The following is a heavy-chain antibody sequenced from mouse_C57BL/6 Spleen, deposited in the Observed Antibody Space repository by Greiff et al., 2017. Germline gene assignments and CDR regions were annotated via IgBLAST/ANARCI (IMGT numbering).Heavy chain of an antibody. Sequence: QVTLKVCGPGILQSSQTLSLTCSFSGFSLSTSGMGVSWIRQPSGKGLEWLAHIYWDDDKRYNPSLKSRLTISKDTSRNQVLPKITSVDTAETATYYCARDYYGSRDFAYWGHGTLVTVSA. CDR3: ARDYYGSRDFAY. CDR2: IYWDDDK. CDR1: GFSLSTSGMG. J-gene: IGHJ3*01. V-gene: IGHV8-12*01. D-gene: IGHD1-1*01.